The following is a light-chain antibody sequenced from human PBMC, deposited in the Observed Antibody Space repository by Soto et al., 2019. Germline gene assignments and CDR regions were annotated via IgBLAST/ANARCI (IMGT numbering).Light chain of an antibody. CDR3: CSYAGTYTVV. Sequence: QSVLTQPRSVSGSPGQSVTISCTGTSSDVGAFNYVSWYQQHPGKAPKLIIYDVTKRPSGVPDRFSGSKSGNTASLTISGLQADDEGDYYCCSYAGTYTVVFGGGTKLTVL. J-gene: IGLJ2*01. CDR2: DVT. V-gene: IGLV2-11*01. CDR1: SSDVGAFNY.